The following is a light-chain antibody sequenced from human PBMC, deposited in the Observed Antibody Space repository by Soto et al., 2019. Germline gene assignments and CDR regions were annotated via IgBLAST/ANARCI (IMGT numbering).Light chain of an antibody. J-gene: IGLJ3*02. Sequence: QSALTQPRSVSGSPGQSVTISCTGTSSDVGGYNHVSWYQHHPGKAPKLMIYDVSQRPSGVPDRFSGSKSGTTASLTNSVLQAEDEADYYCCSYTARFTLLFGGGTKVTVL. CDR3: CSYTARFTLL. V-gene: IGLV2-11*01. CDR1: SSDVGGYNH. CDR2: DVS.